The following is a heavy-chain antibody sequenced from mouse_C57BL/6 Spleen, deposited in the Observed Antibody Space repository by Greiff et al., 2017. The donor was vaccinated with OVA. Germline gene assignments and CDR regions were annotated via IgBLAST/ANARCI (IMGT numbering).Heavy chain of an antibody. V-gene: IGHV1-76*01. CDR1: GYTFTDYY. CDR2: IYPGSGNT. D-gene: IGHD2-4*01. J-gene: IGHJ4*01. CDR3: ARPYDYEYYYAMDY. Sequence: VQLQESGAELVRPGASVKLSCKASGYTFTDYYINWVKQRPGQGLEWIARIYPGSGNTYYNEKFKGKATLTAEKSSSTAYMQLSSLTSEDSAVYFCARPYDYEYYYAMDYWGQGTSVTVSS.